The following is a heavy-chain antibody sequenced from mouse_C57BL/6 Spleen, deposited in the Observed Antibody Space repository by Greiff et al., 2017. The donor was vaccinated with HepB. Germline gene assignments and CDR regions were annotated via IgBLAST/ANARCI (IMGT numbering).Heavy chain of an antibody. V-gene: IGHV1-26*01. D-gene: IGHD1-1*01. J-gene: IGHJ2*01. CDR1: GYTFTDYY. CDR2: INPNNGGT. Sequence: VQLQQSGPELVKPGASVKISCKASGYTFTDYYMNWVKQSHGKSLEWIGDINPNNGGTSYNQKFKGKATLTVDKSSSTAYMELRSLTSEDSAVYYCARSGYYGSSYNWGQGTTLTVSS. CDR3: ARSGYYGSSYN.